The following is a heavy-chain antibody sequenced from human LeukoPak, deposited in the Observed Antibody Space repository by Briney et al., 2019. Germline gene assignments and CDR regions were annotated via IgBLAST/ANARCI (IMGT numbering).Heavy chain of an antibody. Sequence: PGGSLRLSCAASGFTFSSYAMSWVRQAPGKGLEWVSAISGSGGSTYYADSVKGRFTISRDNSKNTLYLQMNSLRAEDTAVYYCAKGRLYSSGWYYFDYWGQGTLVTVSS. D-gene: IGHD6-19*01. CDR2: ISGSGGST. CDR3: AKGRLYSSGWYYFDY. V-gene: IGHV3-23*01. J-gene: IGHJ4*02. CDR1: GFTFSSYA.